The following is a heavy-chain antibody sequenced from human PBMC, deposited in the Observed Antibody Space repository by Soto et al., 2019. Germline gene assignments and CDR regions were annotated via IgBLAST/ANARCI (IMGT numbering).Heavy chain of an antibody. CDR2: IYYRWST. Sequence: SETLSLTCTVSGASISSGGYYWSWARQHPGKGLEWIGYIYYRWSTYYNPSLKSRVTISADTSKNQFSLKLNSVTAADTAVYYCARDRGTGTTYYFDYWGQGALVTVSS. CDR1: GASISSGGYY. J-gene: IGHJ4*02. D-gene: IGHD1-7*01. V-gene: IGHV4-31*03. CDR3: ARDRGTGTTYYFDY.